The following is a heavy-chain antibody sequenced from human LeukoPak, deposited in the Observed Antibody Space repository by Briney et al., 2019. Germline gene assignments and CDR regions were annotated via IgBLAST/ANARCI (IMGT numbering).Heavy chain of an antibody. D-gene: IGHD3-9*01. CDR1: GFTFSSYA. CDR2: ISSNGGST. CDR3: AVDILTGYVDY. V-gene: IGHV3-64*01. Sequence: PGGSLRLSCAASGFTFSSYAMHWVRQAPGKGLEYVSAISSNGGSTYYANSVKGRFTTSRDNSKNTLYLQMGSLRAEDMAVYYCAVDILTGYVDYWGQGTLVTVSS. J-gene: IGHJ4*02.